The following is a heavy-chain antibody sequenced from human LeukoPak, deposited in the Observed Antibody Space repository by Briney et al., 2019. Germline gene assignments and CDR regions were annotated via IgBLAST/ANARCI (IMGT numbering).Heavy chain of an antibody. Sequence: SETLSLTCGVYGGSFSGYFWSWIRQPPGKGLEWIGEINHSGGTKYNPSLKSRVTISVDTSKNQFSLKLSSVTGADTAVYYCARGVDYYDSSGYYYNYCDYWGQGTLATVSS. CDR2: INHSGGT. J-gene: IGHJ4*02. D-gene: IGHD3-22*01. CDR3: ARGVDYYDSSGYYYNYCDY. CDR1: GGSFSGYF. V-gene: IGHV4-34*01.